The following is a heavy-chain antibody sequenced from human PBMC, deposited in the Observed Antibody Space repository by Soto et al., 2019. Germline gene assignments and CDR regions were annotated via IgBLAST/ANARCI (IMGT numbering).Heavy chain of an antibody. CDR2: ISGSGGST. J-gene: IGHJ6*02. Sequence: GGSLRLSCAASGFTFSSYAMSWVRQAPGKGLEWVSAISGSGGSTYYADSVKGRFTISRDNSKNTLYLQMNSLRAEDTAVYYCASPDATMVRGVIIPAPYSYYGMDVSGQGPPVTVSS. CDR1: GFTFSSYA. V-gene: IGHV3-23*01. D-gene: IGHD3-10*01. CDR3: ASPDATMVRGVIIPAPYSYYGMDV.